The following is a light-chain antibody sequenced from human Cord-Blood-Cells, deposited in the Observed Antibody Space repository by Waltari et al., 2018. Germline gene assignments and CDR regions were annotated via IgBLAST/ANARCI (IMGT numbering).Light chain of an antibody. J-gene: IGLJ2*01. V-gene: IGLV2-14*01. CDR1: SSAAGGYNY. CDR3: SSYTSSSTLV. CDR2: DVS. Sequence: QSALPQPASVSGSPGQSIPISCTGTSSAAGGYNYVAWYQQHPGKAPKLMIYDVSNRPSGVSNRFSGSKSGNTASLTISGLQAEDEADYYCSSYTSSSTLVFGGGTKLTVL.